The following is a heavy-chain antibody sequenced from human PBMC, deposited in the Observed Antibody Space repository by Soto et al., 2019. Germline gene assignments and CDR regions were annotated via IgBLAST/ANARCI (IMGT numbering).Heavy chain of an antibody. J-gene: IGHJ4*02. CDR2: ISYSGDNT. V-gene: IGHV3-23*01. CDR3: AKDIQLSD. D-gene: IGHD1-1*01. CDR1: AFTFSFAA. Sequence: EVQLLESGGGLVQPGGSLRVSCAASAFTFSFAAMTWVRQAPGKGLEWVSLISYSGDNTYYADSVKGRFTISRDNSKNTLFLQMNSPRVEDTAVYYCAKDIQLSDWGQGTLVTVSS.